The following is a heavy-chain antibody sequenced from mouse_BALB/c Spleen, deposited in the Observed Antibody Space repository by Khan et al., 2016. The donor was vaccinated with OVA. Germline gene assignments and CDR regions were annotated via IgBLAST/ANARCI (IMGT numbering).Heavy chain of an antibody. CDR1: GYSFTSYY. CDR3: TRHGYVAWFAY. CDR2: IDPFSGGS. J-gene: IGHJ3*01. V-gene: IGHV1S135*01. D-gene: IGHD2-2*01. Sequence: EVQLQQSGPELMKPGASVKISCKASGYSFTSYYIHWVMQRHGESLEWIGYIDPFSGGSTYNQKFKVKATLTADKSSSTAYIHLSNLTSEDSAVYYCTRHGYVAWFAYWGQGTLVTVSA.